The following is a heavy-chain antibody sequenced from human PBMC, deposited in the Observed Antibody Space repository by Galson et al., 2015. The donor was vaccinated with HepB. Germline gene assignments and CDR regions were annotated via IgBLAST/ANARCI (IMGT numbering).Heavy chain of an antibody. V-gene: IGHV7-4-1*02. CDR3: ARTTYSGNYCFDS. Sequence: SVKVSCKASGYGFSNHAMNWVRQAPGQGLEWMGWINTNTGNPTYAQGFTGRFVFSLDTSVSTAYLQISSLKAEDTAVYYCARTTYSGNYCFDSWGQGTLVTVSS. CDR2: INTNTGNP. D-gene: IGHD5-12*01. J-gene: IGHJ4*02. CDR1: GYGFSNHA.